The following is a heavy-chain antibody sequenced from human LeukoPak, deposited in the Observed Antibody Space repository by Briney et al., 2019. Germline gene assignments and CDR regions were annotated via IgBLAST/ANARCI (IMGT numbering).Heavy chain of an antibody. D-gene: IGHD3-10*01. V-gene: IGHV3-21*01. CDR3: ARDPMVRGAHTGGY. J-gene: IGHJ4*02. CDR2: ISSSSSYI. CDR1: GFTFSSYS. Sequence: GGSLRLSCAASGFTFSSYSMNWVRQAPGKGLEWVSSISSSSSYIYYADSVKGRFTISRDNAKNSLYLQMNSLRAEDTAVYYCARDPMVRGAHTGGYWGQGTLVTVSS.